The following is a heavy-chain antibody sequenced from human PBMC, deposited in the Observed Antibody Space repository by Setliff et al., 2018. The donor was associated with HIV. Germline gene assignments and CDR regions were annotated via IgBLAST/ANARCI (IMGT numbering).Heavy chain of an antibody. CDR1: GYTFIHYD. J-gene: IGHJ4*02. Sequence: ASVKVSCKTSGYTFIHYDVNWVRQAPGKGREWMGWMNPGTGNTGYAEKFQGRVSMTRDTSTNTAYMELRSLRFDDTAVYYCARVKDYYDSSGYYFDYWGQGTLVTVSS. CDR3: ARVKDYYDSSGYYFDY. CDR2: MNPGTGNT. V-gene: IGHV1-8*02. D-gene: IGHD3-22*01.